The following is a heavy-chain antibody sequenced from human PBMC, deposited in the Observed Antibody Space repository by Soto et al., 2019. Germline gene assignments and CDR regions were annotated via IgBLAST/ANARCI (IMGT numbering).Heavy chain of an antibody. V-gene: IGHV4-59*08. CDR1: GGSLSSYY. Sequence: PSETLSLTCTVSGGSLSSYYWSWIRQPPGKGLEWIGYIYYSGSTNYNPSLKSRVTISVDTSKNQFSLKLSSVTAADTAVYYCARHGVDTAMAIDYWGQGTLVTVSS. D-gene: IGHD5-18*01. CDR2: IYYSGST. J-gene: IGHJ4*02. CDR3: ARHGVDTAMAIDY.